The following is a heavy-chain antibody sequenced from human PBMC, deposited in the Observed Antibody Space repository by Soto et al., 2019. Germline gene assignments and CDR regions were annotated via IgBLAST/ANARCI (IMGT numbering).Heavy chain of an antibody. CDR1: GGTFSSYA. D-gene: IGHD2-15*01. V-gene: IGHV1-69*12. Sequence: QVQLVQSGAEVKKPGSSVKVSCKASGGTFSSYAISWVRQAPGQGLEWMGGIIPSFGTANYAQKFQGRVTITADESTSTDYMELSSMRSEDTAVYYCARVVTVVKSFHYWYFDLWGRCTLVTVSS. CDR3: ARVVTVVKSFHYWYFDL. J-gene: IGHJ2*01. CDR2: IIPSFGTA.